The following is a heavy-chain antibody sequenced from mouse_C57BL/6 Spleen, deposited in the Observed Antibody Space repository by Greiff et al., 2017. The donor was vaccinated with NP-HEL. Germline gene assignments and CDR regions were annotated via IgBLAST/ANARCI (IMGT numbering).Heavy chain of an antibody. CDR1: GYTFTSYW. CDR3: ARGDLYGSSPWFAY. CDR2: IYPGSGST. J-gene: IGHJ3*01. Sequence: QVHVKQPGAELVKPGASVKMSCKASGYTFTSYWITWVKQRPGQGLEWIGDIYPGSGSTNYNEKFKSKATLTVDTSSSTAYMQLSSLTSEDSAVYYCARGDLYGSSPWFAYWGQGTLVTVSA. D-gene: IGHD1-1*01. V-gene: IGHV1-55*01.